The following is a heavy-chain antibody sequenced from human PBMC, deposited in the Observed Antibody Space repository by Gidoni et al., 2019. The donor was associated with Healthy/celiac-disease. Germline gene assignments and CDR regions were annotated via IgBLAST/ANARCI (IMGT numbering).Heavy chain of an antibody. CDR2: ISSSVSTI. Sequence: EVQLVESGGGLVQPGGSMRLSGEAPGVTFSSYEMNWVRQAPGKGLEGVSYISSSVSTIYYADSVKGRFTISRDNAKNSLYLQMNSLRAEDTAVYYCAREGGSYYYYYGMDVWGQGTTVTVSS. V-gene: IGHV3-48*03. J-gene: IGHJ6*02. CDR1: GVTFSSYE. CDR3: AREGGSYYYYYGMDV.